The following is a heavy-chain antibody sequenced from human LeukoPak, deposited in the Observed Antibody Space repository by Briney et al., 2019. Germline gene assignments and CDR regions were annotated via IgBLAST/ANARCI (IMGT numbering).Heavy chain of an antibody. V-gene: IGHV5-51*01. Sequence: GESLKISCKGSGYSFTSYWIGWVRQMPGKGLEWMGIIYPGDSDTRYSPSFQGQVTISADKSISTAYLQWSSPKASDTAMYYCARGAYYYDSRGSYRYYWGQGTLVTVSS. CDR3: ARGAYYYDSRGSYRYY. CDR2: IYPGDSDT. D-gene: IGHD3-22*01. J-gene: IGHJ4*02. CDR1: GYSFTSYW.